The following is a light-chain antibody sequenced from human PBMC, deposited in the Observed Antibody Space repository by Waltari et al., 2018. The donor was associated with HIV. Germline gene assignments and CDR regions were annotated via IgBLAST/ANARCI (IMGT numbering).Light chain of an antibody. CDR2: GKN. J-gene: IGLJ2*01. Sequence: SSELTQDPAVSVALGQTVRITCQGDRLRTYYTSWYQQKPGQAPVLVSYGKNSRPSGIPDRFSGSSSGNTASLTITGAQAEDEADYYCNSRDSPYVVFGGGTKLTVL. CDR3: NSRDSPYVV. V-gene: IGLV3-19*01. CDR1: RLRTYY.